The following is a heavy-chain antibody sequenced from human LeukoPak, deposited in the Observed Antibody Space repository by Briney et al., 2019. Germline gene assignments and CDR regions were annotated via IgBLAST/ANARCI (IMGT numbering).Heavy chain of an antibody. D-gene: IGHD3-16*02. V-gene: IGHV1-24*01. CDR1: GTTLTRLS. CDR2: RDPEYGET. CDR3: ASATIIWGSCRSWLDP. J-gene: IGHJ5*02. Sequence: GASVKVSCKVIGTTLTRLSIHWVRQAPGKGLEWMGGRDPEYGETIYAQDFQGRITMTQDTSTDTAFLELNRLTSEDTALYYCASATIIWGSCRSWLDPWGQGSLVTVSS.